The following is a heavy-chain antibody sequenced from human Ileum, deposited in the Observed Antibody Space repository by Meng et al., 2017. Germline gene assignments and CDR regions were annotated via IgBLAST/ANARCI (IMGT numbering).Heavy chain of an antibody. J-gene: IGHJ2*01. CDR2: INHSGST. CDR3: ARYGGSGSYWHFDP. D-gene: IGHD3-10*01. Sequence: QVQLQQWGAGLLKPSETLSLPCAVYGGSFSGYYWTWIRQPPGKGLEWIGEINHSGSTNYNPSLKSRVTMSIDTSKIQFSLKLSSVTAADAAVYYCARYGGSGSYWHFDPWGRGTLVTVSS. V-gene: IGHV4-34*01. CDR1: GGSFSGYY.